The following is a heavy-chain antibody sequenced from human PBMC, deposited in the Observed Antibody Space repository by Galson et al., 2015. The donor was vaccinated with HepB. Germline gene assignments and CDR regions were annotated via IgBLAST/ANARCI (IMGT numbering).Heavy chain of an antibody. CDR1: RFTFSNYV. D-gene: IGHD6-13*01. Sequence: SLRLSCAASRFTFSNYVMNWFRQAPGKGLERVSSLSGSGGSTYYAGSVKGRFTISRDNSKNTLYLQMNSLRAEDTAVYYCAKNSGSSWFVPYHFDSWGQGTLVTVSS. CDR3: AKNSGSSWFVPYHFDS. CDR2: LSGSGGST. J-gene: IGHJ4*02. V-gene: IGHV3-23*01.